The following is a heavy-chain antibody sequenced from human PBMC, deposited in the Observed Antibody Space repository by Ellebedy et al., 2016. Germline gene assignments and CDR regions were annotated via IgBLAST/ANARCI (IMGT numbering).Heavy chain of an antibody. D-gene: IGHD3-10*01. CDR3: VTLWTGVTPRLEI. J-gene: IGHJ3*02. V-gene: IGHV5-51*01. Sequence: GESLKISXKASGYSLTSYWIGWVRQMPGKGLEWMGIIYPGDSDTRYSPSFQGQVTISADRSLTTAYLQWSSLKASDTAMYYCVTLWTGVTPRLEIWGQGTKVIVSS. CDR1: GYSLTSYW. CDR2: IYPGDSDT.